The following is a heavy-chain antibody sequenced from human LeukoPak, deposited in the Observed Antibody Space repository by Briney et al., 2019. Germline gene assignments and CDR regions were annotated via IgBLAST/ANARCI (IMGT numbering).Heavy chain of an antibody. CDR3: ARVYRGGSEDQLQLERQYYFDY. V-gene: IGHV4-34*01. J-gene: IGHJ4*02. CDR1: GGSFSGYY. CDR2: INHSGST. D-gene: IGHD2-2*01. Sequence: SETLSLTCAVYGGSFSGYYWSWLRQPPGKELEWIGEINHSGSTNYNPSLKSRVTISVDTSKNQFSLKLSSVTAADTAVYYCARVYRGGSEDQLQLERQYYFDYWGQGTLVTVSS.